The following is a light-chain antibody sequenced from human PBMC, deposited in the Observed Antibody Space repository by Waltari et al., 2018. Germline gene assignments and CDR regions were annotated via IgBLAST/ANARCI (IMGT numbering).Light chain of an antibody. CDR1: QSVSST. J-gene: IGKJ1*01. CDR3: QQYNTWRT. V-gene: IGKV3-15*01. Sequence: EIVMTQSPATLSVSPGDRATLSCRASQSVSSTLAWYQQKPGQAPRLLIYGASTRATGIPARFSGSGSGTEFTLTISSLQSEDFAVYYCQQYNTWRTFGQGTKVEVK. CDR2: GAS.